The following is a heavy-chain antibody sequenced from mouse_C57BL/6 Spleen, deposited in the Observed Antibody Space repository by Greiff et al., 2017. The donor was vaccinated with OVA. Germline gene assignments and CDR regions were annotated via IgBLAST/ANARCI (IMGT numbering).Heavy chain of an antibody. CDR3: ARVPHYYGSSYGYFDV. CDR1: GYTFTSYW. Sequence: QVQLQQPGAELVRPGSSVKPSCKASGYTFTSYWMHWVKQRPIQGLEWIGNIDPSDSETHYNQKFKDKATLTVDKSSSTAYMQLSSLTSEDSAVYYCARVPHYYGSSYGYFDVWGTGTTVTVSS. V-gene: IGHV1-52*01. D-gene: IGHD1-1*01. J-gene: IGHJ1*03. CDR2: IDPSDSET.